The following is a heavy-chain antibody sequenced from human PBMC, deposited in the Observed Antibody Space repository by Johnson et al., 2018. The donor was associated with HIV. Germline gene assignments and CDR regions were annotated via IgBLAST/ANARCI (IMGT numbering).Heavy chain of an antibody. CDR3: TTVGGILGTYAFDI. V-gene: IGHV3-33*01. Sequence: QVQLVESGGGVVQPGRSLRLSCAASGFTFSSYGMHWVRQAPGKGLEWVAVIWYDGSNKYYADSVQGRFTISRDNSKNTLYLQMNSLRAEDTALYYCTTVGGILGTYAFDIWGQGTMVTVSS. D-gene: IGHD2-8*02. CDR2: IWYDGSNK. CDR1: GFTFSSYG. J-gene: IGHJ3*02.